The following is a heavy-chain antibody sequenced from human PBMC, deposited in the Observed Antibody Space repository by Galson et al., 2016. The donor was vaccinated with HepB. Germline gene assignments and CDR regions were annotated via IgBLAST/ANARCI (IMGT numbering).Heavy chain of an antibody. Sequence: SLRLSCAASGITFSIYSMNWVRQAPGKGLEWVSVITSIGDAASYADSVKGRFTVSRDNSKNTLYLQMNSLRVEDTAVYFCAKCQGTTLCRNLDYWGQGTLVAVSS. V-gene: IGHV3-23*01. CDR2: ITSIGDAA. CDR3: AKCQGTTLCRNLDY. J-gene: IGHJ4*02. CDR1: GITFSIYS. D-gene: IGHD2/OR15-2a*01.